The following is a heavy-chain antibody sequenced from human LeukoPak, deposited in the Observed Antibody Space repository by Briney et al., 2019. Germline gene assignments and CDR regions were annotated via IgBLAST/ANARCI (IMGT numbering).Heavy chain of an antibody. CDR3: ATETGMSAFDI. J-gene: IGHJ3*02. CDR1: GGSINTYY. V-gene: IGHV4-4*07. D-gene: IGHD7-27*01. CDR2: IYSSGTT. Sequence: PSETLSLTCTVSGGSINTYYWSWIRQPAGKGLEWIGRIYSSGTTHYNPSLKSRVTISVDTSKNQFSLKLSSVTAADTAVYYCATETGMSAFDIWGQGTMVTVSS.